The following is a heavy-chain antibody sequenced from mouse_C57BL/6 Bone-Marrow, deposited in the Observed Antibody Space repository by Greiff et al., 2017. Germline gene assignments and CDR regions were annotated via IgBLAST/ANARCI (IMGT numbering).Heavy chain of an antibody. D-gene: IGHD3-2*02. J-gene: IGHJ3*01. CDR1: GYTFPSYG. Sequence: VQGVESGAELARPGASVKLSCQASGYTFPSYGISWVKQRTGQGLEWIGEIYPRSGNTYYNEKFKGKATLTADKSSSTAYMELRSLTSEDSAVYFCARQLRLRGAYWGQGALVTVSA. CDR3: ARQLRLRGAY. CDR2: IYPRSGNT. V-gene: IGHV1-81*01.